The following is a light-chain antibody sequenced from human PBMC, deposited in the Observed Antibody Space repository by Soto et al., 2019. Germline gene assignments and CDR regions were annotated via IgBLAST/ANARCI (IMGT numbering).Light chain of an antibody. J-gene: IGKJ4*01. CDR1: HSFSSN. Sequence: ELVMTQSPATLSVSPGERATLSCRASHSFSSNVAWYQQKPGQAPRLLIYGTSTRVTGIPARFSGSGSGTEFTLTISSLQSEDFAVYYCQQYYNWPLTFGGGTKVEIK. CDR3: QQYYNWPLT. V-gene: IGKV3-15*01. CDR2: GTS.